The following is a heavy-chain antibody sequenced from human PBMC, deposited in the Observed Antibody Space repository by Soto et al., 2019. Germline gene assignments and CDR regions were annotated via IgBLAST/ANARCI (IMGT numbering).Heavy chain of an antibody. J-gene: IGHJ6*02. V-gene: IGHV1-69*13. CDR1: GGTFSSYA. CDR2: IIPIFGTA. CDR3: ARDRGYSYAFTSMDV. D-gene: IGHD5-18*01. Sequence: ASVKVSCKASGGTFSSYAISWVRQAPGQGLEWMGGIIPIFGTANYAQKFQGRVTITADESTSTAYMELSSLRSEDTAVYYCARDRGYSYAFTSMDVWGQGTTVTVSS.